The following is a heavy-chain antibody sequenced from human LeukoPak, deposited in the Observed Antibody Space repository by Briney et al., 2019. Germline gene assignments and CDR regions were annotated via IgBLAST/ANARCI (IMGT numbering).Heavy chain of an antibody. V-gene: IGHV5-51*01. D-gene: IGHD3-22*01. CDR2: IYPVDSDT. J-gene: IGHJ3*02. CDR3: ARTNYYETSGWASGLSPFDM. CDR1: GNNFATYW. Sequence: GESLKISCQGSGNNFATYWIAWVRQMPGKGLEWIGVIYPVDSDTRYSPTFQGQVTISVDKSTSTAYLQWSSLKASDTAMYYCARTNYYETSGWASGLSPFDMWGSGTMVTVSS.